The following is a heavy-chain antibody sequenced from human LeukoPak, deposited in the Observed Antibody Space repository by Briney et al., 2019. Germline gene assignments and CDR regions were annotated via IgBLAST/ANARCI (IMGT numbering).Heavy chain of an antibody. CDR3: ARAPAWGYCSSTSCYGWFDP. D-gene: IGHD2-2*01. V-gene: IGHV1-69*13. CDR2: IIPIFGTA. Sequence: SVTVSCKASGGTFSSYAISWVRQAPGQGLEWMGGIIPIFGTANYAQKFQGRVTITADESTSTAYMELSSLRSEDTAVYYCARAPAWGYCSSTSCYGWFDPWGQGTLVIVSS. J-gene: IGHJ5*02. CDR1: GGTFSSYA.